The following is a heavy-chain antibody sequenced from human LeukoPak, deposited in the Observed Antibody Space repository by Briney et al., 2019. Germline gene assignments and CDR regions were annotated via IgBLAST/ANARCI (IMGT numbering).Heavy chain of an antibody. CDR2: ITPYNGNT. Sequence: ASVKVSCKASGYTFIGYSISWVRQAPGHGLEWMGWITPYNGNTNYVQNFQGRVTMTTDTSTSTAYMELRSLRSDDTAVYYCARVKRYSSGWYFGYWGQGTLVTVSS. D-gene: IGHD6-19*01. CDR1: GYTFIGYS. J-gene: IGHJ4*02. V-gene: IGHV1-18*01. CDR3: ARVKRYSSGWYFGY.